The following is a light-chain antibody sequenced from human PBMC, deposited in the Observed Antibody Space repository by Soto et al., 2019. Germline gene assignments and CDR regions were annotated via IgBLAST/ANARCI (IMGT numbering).Light chain of an antibody. J-gene: IGKJ2*01. V-gene: IGKV3-20*01. CDR2: GAS. Sequence: EKVLTQSPGTLSLSPGERATLSCRASQSVSNSYLVWYQQQPGQAPSLLIYGASSRATGIPDRFSGSGSETDFPLTISRLEPEVFAVYYRQYYGSSYTFGQGTKLEIK. CDR3: QYYGSSYT. CDR1: QSVSNSY.